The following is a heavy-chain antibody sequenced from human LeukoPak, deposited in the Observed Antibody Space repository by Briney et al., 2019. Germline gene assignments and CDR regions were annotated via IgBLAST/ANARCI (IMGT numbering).Heavy chain of an antibody. V-gene: IGHV4-59*01. J-gene: IGHJ6*03. CDR2: IYYSGST. D-gene: IGHD6-13*01. Sequence: SSETLSLTCTVSGGSISSYYWSWIRQPPGKGLEWIGYIYYSGSTNYNPSLKSRVTISVDTSKNQFSLKLSSVTAADTAVYYCARLPYSSSWYGNDCCHYMDVWGKGTTVTVSS. CDR1: GGSISSYY. CDR3: ARLPYSSSWYGNDCCHYMDV.